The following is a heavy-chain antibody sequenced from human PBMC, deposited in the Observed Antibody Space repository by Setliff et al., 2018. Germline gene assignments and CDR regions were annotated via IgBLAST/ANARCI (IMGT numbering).Heavy chain of an antibody. V-gene: IGHV1-18*01. D-gene: IGHD2-2*01. CDR1: GYTFSTYG. CDR3: TRDTNIVVVPPHRTAFDI. Sequence: KVSCKASGYTFSTYGIAWVRQAPGQGLEWMGWISPYNGYIIYAHKFQGRVTMTTDTSTGTADMELRNLRSDDTAVYYCTRDTNIVVVPPHRTAFDIWGQGTMVTVSS. J-gene: IGHJ3*02. CDR2: ISPYNGYI.